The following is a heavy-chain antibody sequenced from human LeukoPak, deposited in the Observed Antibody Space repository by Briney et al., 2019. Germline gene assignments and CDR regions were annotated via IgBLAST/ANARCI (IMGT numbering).Heavy chain of an antibody. D-gene: IGHD3-16*02. J-gene: IGHJ4*02. CDR3: ARDPSDRYDYVWGSYRYTGASNGGGDY. Sequence: ASVRVSCKASGGTFSSYAISWVRQAPGQGLEWMGGIIPIFATANYAQKFQGRVTITADESTSTAYMELSSLRSEDTAVYYCARDPSDRYDYVWGSYRYTGASNGGGDYWGQGTLVTVSS. CDR1: GGTFSSYA. V-gene: IGHV1-69*13. CDR2: IIPIFATA.